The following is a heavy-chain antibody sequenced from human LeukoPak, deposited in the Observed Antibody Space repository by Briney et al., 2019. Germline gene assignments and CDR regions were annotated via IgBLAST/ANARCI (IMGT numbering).Heavy chain of an antibody. V-gene: IGHV3-9*01. CDR1: GFTFDDYA. Sequence: QPGGSLRLSCAASGFTFDDYAMHWVRQAPGKGLEWVSGISWNSGSIGYADSVKGRFTISRDNAKNSLYLQMNSLRAEDTAVYYCARRRYNWNAIDYWGQGTLVTVSS. CDR2: ISWNSGSI. D-gene: IGHD1-20*01. CDR3: ARRRYNWNAIDY. J-gene: IGHJ4*02.